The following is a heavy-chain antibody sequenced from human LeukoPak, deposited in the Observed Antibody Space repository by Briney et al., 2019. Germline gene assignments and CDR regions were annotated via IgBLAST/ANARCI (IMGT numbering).Heavy chain of an antibody. CDR3: ATCPGPRGGDWD. Sequence: GSPVKVSCKASGGTFSSYAISWVRQAPGQGLEWMGRIIPIFGTANYAQKFQGRVTITTDESTSTAYMELSSLRSEDTAVYYCATCPGPRGGDWDWGQGTLVTVSS. D-gene: IGHD3/OR15-3a*01. V-gene: IGHV1-69*05. CDR2: IIPIFGTA. CDR1: GGTFSSYA. J-gene: IGHJ4*02.